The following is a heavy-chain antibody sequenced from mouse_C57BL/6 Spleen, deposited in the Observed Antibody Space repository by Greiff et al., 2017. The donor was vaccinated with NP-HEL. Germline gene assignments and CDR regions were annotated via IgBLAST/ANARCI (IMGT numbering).Heavy chain of an antibody. V-gene: IGHV1-61*01. J-gene: IGHJ4*01. CDR1: GYTFTSYW. D-gene: IGHD4-1*02. Sequence: QVQLQQPGAELVRPGSSVKLSCKASGYTFTSYWIDWVKQRPGQGLEWIGNIYPSDSETHYNQKFKDKATLTVDKSSSTAYMQLSSLTSEDSAVYYCARSFRVNWDSYAMDYWGQGTSVTVSS. CDR3: ARSFRVNWDSYAMDY. CDR2: IYPSDSET.